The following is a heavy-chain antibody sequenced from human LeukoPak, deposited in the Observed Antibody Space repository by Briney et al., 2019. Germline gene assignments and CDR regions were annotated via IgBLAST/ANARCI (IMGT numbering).Heavy chain of an antibody. V-gene: IGHV4-4*07. J-gene: IGHJ4*02. CDR2: IYSSGST. CDR3: ARDGLGSRPLDY. D-gene: IGHD2-15*01. Sequence: SETLSLTCTVSGGSISSYYWSWIRQPAGKGLEWIGRIYSSGSTNYNPSLKSRVTMSVDTSKNQFSLKLSSVTAVDTAVYYCARDGLGSRPLDYWGQGTLVTVSS. CDR1: GGSISSYY.